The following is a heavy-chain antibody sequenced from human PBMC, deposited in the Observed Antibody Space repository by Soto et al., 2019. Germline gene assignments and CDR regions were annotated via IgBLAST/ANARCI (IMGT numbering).Heavy chain of an antibody. V-gene: IGHV3-7*01. Sequence: GGSLRLSCAASGFTFSSYWMSWVRQAPGKGLEWVANIKQDGSEKYYVDSVKGRFTISRDNAKNSLYLQMNSLRAEDTAVYYCARCITIFGVVAPTYYYYGMDVWGQGTTVTVSS. CDR3: ARCITIFGVVAPTYYYYGMDV. CDR1: GFTFSSYW. CDR2: IKQDGSEK. J-gene: IGHJ6*02. D-gene: IGHD3-3*01.